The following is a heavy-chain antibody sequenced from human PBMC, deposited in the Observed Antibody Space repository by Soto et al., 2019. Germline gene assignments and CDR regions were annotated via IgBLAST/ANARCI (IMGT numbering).Heavy chain of an antibody. V-gene: IGHV4-31*03. CDR1: GGSISSGGYY. Sequence: QVQLQEAGPGLLKPSQTLSLTCTVSGGSISSGGYYWSWIRQHPGKGLEWIGYIYYSGSTYYNPSLKSRVTISVDTSKNQFSLKLSSVTAADTAVYYCARGGSGSSRYYGMDVWGQGTTVTVSS. CDR3: ARGGSGSSRYYGMDV. J-gene: IGHJ6*02. CDR2: IYYSGST. D-gene: IGHD1-26*01.